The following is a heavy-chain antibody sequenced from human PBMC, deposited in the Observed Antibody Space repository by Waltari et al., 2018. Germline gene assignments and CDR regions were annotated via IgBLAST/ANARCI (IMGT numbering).Heavy chain of an antibody. D-gene: IGHD1-7*01. J-gene: IGHJ5*02. CDR2: IYYSGST. Sequence: QVQLQASGPGMVKPSETLSLTCTVSGGSISSYYWSWIRQPPGKGLEWIGYIYYSGSTNYNPSLKSRVTISVDTSKNQFSLKLSSVTAADTAVYYCARHAYNWNYAWFDPWGQGTLVTVSS. V-gene: IGHV4-59*08. CDR1: GGSISSYY. CDR3: ARHAYNWNYAWFDP.